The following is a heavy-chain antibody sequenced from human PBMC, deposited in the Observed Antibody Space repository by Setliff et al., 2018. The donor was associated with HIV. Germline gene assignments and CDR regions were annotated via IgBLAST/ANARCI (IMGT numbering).Heavy chain of an antibody. J-gene: IGHJ4*02. CDR1: GGSFSGYH. V-gene: IGHV4-4*07. D-gene: IGHD3-10*01. Sequence: SETLSLTCSVSGGSFSGYHWNWIRQPAGKGLEWIGRIYYTGNTDYNPSLKSRVTMSMDTSKNQISLKLNSMTAADTAVYYCARSIYGSGTYPLDIWGPGILVTVS. CDR2: IYYTGNT. CDR3: ARSIYGSGTYPLDI.